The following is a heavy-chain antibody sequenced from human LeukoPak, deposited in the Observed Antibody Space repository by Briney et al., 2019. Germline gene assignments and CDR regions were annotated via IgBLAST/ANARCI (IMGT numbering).Heavy chain of an antibody. CDR3: AGIPVFGVVLRQEPV. J-gene: IGHJ6*03. CDR2: ISAYNGNT. Sequence: ASVKVSCKASGYTFTSDGISWVRQAPGQGLEWMGWISAYNGNTNYAQKFQGRVTMTTDTSTNTVYMELSSLRFDDTAVYFCAGIPVFGVVLRQEPVWGKGTTVTVSS. CDR1: GYTFTSDG. V-gene: IGHV1-18*01. D-gene: IGHD3-3*01.